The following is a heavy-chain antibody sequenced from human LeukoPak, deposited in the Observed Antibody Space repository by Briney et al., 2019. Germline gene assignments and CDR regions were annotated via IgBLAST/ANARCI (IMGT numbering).Heavy chain of an antibody. CDR2: ISKDGSNE. V-gene: IGHV3-30*04. D-gene: IGHD5-24*01. CDR3: VRDRGDGYNQIDY. CDR1: GFTFSSYG. Sequence: GGSLRLSCAASGFTFSSYGLHWARQAPGKGLECVAVISKDGSNEHYADPGKGRFTISRDNSKNTLYLQMNSLRTEDTAVYYCVRDRGDGYNQIDYWGQGTLVTVSS. J-gene: IGHJ4*02.